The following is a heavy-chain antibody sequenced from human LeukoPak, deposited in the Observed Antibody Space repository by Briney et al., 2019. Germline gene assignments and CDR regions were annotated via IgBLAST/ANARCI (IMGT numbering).Heavy chain of an antibody. D-gene: IGHD3-10*01. V-gene: IGHV5-51*01. CDR2: IYPGDSDT. J-gene: IGHJ3*02. CDR1: GYNFTSYW. CDR3: ASPRAFGEYDAFDI. Sequence: GESLKISCKASGYNFTSYWIGWVRQMPGKGLEWMGIIYPGDSDTRYSPSFQGQVTISADKSISTAYLQRSSLKASDTAMYYCASPRAFGEYDAFDIWGQGTMVTVSS.